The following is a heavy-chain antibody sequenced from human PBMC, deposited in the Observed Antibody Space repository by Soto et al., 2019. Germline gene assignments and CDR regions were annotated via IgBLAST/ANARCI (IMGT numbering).Heavy chain of an antibody. Sequence: SGPTLVNPTETLTLTCTVSGFSLSNAGLGVSWIRQPPGKALEWLAHIFSNDEKSYSTSLKSRLTISKDTSRSQVVLTMTNMDPVDTATYYCASTYSSSWYWFDPWGQGTLVTVSS. J-gene: IGHJ5*02. CDR2: IFSNDEK. D-gene: IGHD6-13*01. V-gene: IGHV2-26*04. CDR3: ASTYSSSWYWFDP. CDR1: GFSLSNAGLG.